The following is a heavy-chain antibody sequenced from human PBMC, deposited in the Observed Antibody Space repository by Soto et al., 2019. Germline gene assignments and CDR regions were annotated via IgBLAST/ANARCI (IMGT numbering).Heavy chain of an antibody. CDR1: GYTFTNHA. D-gene: IGHD3-9*01. V-gene: IGHV1-3*01. Sequence: ASVKVSCKASGYTFTNHAIHWVRQAPGQGLEWMGWINAGKGDTKYPQRFQGRVTITRDTSASTAYMELSSLRSEDTAVYYCARNILGGTSDYWGPGTLVTVSS. J-gene: IGHJ4*02. CDR2: INAGKGDT. CDR3: ARNILGGTSDY.